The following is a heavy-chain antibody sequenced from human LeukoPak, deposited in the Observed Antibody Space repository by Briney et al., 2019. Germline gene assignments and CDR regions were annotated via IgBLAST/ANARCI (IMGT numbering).Heavy chain of an antibody. Sequence: TSETLSLTCTVSGGSISSYYWSWIRQPPGKGLEWIGYIYYSGSTNYNPSLKSRVTISVDTSKNQFSLKLSSVTAADTAVYYCARIYSHAFDIWGQGTTVTVSS. V-gene: IGHV4-59*01. J-gene: IGHJ3*02. D-gene: IGHD4-4*01. CDR2: IYYSGST. CDR1: GGSISSYY. CDR3: ARIYSHAFDI.